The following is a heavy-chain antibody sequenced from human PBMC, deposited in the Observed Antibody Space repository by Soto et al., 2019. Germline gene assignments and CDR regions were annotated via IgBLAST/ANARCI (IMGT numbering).Heavy chain of an antibody. CDR2: IYYSGST. V-gene: IGHV4-39*01. J-gene: IGHJ6*02. CDR3: ARLGAAGKRGYYYGMDV. D-gene: IGHD6-13*01. Sequence: SETLSLTCTVSVGSISSSSYYWGWILQPPGKGLEWIGSIYYSGSTYYNPSLKSRVTISVDTSKNQFSLKLSSVTAADTAVYYCARLGAAGKRGYYYGMDVWGQGTTVTVSS. CDR1: VGSISSSSYY.